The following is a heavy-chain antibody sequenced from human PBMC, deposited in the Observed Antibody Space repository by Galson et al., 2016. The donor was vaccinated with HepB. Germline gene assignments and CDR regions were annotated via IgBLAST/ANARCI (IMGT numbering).Heavy chain of an antibody. D-gene: IGHD6-13*01. J-gene: IGHJ4*02. CDR2: MSGGGGST. Sequence: SLRLSCAASGFTFSSYAMTWIRQAPGKGLEWVSTMSGGGGSTYIADSVKGRFTISRDNSNNTLYLQVNSLRAEDTAVYYCAKGGIVTAGQIWGQGTLVTVSS. CDR3: AKGGIVTAGQI. CDR1: GFTFSSYA. V-gene: IGHV3-23*01.